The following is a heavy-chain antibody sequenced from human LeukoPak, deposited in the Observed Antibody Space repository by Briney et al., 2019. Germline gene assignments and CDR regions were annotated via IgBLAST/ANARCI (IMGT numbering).Heavy chain of an antibody. CDR2: ISWNSGNI. V-gene: IGHV3-9*01. J-gene: IGHJ3*02. D-gene: IGHD3-3*01. Sequence: QPGRSLRLSCAASEFTFDDYAMHWVRQAPGKGLEWVSGISWNSGNIGYADSVKGRFTISRDSAKNSLYLQMNSLRAEDTALYYCAKGLRFLEWLFDDGFDIWGQGTMVTVSS. CDR1: EFTFDDYA. CDR3: AKGLRFLEWLFDDGFDI.